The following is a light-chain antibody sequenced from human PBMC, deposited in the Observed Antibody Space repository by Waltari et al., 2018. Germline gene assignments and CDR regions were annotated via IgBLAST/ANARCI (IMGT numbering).Light chain of an antibody. CDR1: LSVLHRTNYKNY. CDR2: WAS. J-gene: IGKJ4*01. Sequence: DIVMTQSPDSLAVSLGERATIKCKSSLSVLHRTNYKNYLAWYQQKPGQPPKLLIYWASTRQSGVPDRFSGSGSGTDFTLTISSLQAEDVAVYYCQQHYSPLITFGGGTKVEIK. CDR3: QQHYSPLIT. V-gene: IGKV4-1*01.